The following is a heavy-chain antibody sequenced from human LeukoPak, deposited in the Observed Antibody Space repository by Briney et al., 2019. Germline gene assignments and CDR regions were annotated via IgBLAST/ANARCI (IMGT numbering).Heavy chain of an antibody. D-gene: IGHD3-16*01. CDR2: ISNDGRNK. Sequence: PGRSLRLSCAASGFTFSSYGMHWVRQAPGKGLEWVAVISNDGRNKNYADSVKGRFTISRDNSRNTLYVQMNSLRPEDTAVYYCARDMKVGAPDFFDYWGQGTLVTVSS. J-gene: IGHJ4*02. V-gene: IGHV3-30*03. CDR3: ARDMKVGAPDFFDY. CDR1: GFTFSSYG.